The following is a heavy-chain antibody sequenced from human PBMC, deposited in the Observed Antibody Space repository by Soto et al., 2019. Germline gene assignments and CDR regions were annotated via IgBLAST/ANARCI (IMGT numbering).Heavy chain of an antibody. Sequence: GASVKVSCKASGYTFTGYYMHWVLQAPGQGLEWMGWINPNSGGTNYAQKFQGWVTMTRDTSISTAYMELSRLRSDDTAVYYCACSLGSPVRVAGTNYYYGMDVWGQGTTVTVSS. CDR3: ACSLGSPVRVAGTNYYYGMDV. CDR2: INPNSGGT. V-gene: IGHV1-2*04. J-gene: IGHJ6*02. CDR1: GYTFTGYY. D-gene: IGHD6-19*01.